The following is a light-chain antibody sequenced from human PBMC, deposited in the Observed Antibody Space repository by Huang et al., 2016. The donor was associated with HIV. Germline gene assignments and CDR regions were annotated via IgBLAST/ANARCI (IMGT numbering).Light chain of an antibody. Sequence: EIVMTQSPATLSVSPGERATLSCRAGQSVSSNLAWYQQKPGQSPRLLNYNTTPRATGAPARFSGSGSGTEFTLTISSLQSEDFAVYYCQQYNNWPRTFGQGTKVDIK. V-gene: IGKV3-15*01. CDR2: NTT. CDR1: QSVSSN. CDR3: QQYNNWPRT. J-gene: IGKJ1*01.